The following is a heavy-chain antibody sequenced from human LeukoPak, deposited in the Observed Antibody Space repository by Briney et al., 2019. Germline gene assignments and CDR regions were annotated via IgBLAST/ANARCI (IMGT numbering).Heavy chain of an antibody. J-gene: IGHJ4*02. V-gene: IGHV1-2*02. CDR3: AREASGGYFDY. CDR1: GYTFTAYY. Sequence: ASVKVSCKASGYTFTAYYMHWVRQAPGQGLEWMGWINPNSGGTNYAQKFQGRVTMTRDTSISTAYMELSRLRSDDTAVYYCAREASGGYFDYWGQGTLVIVSS. D-gene: IGHD4-23*01. CDR2: INPNSGGT.